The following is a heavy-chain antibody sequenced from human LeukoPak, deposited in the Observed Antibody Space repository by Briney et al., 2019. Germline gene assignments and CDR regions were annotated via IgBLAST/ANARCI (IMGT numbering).Heavy chain of an antibody. CDR2: IYHSGST. Sequence: PSETLSLTCAVSGGSISSSNWWSWVRQPPGKGLEWIGEIYHSGSTSYNPSLKSRVTISVDKSKNQFSLKLSSVTAADTAVYYCARDGTTVTTLGAFDIWGQGTMVTVSS. V-gene: IGHV4-4*02. J-gene: IGHJ3*02. D-gene: IGHD4-17*01. CDR3: ARDGTTVTTLGAFDI. CDR1: GGSISSSNW.